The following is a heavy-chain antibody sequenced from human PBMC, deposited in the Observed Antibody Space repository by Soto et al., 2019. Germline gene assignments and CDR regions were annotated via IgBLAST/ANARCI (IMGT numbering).Heavy chain of an antibody. CDR1: GFTFSNAW. CDR2: IKSKTDGGTT. V-gene: IGHV3-15*07. CDR3: TTDPGLEGRYYFDY. Sequence: GGSLRLSCAASGFTFSNAWMNWVRQAPGKGLEWVGRIKSKTDGGTTDYAAPVKGRFTISRDDSKNTLYLQMNSLKTEDTAVYYCTTDPGLEGRYYFDYWGQGTLVTVSS. J-gene: IGHJ4*02.